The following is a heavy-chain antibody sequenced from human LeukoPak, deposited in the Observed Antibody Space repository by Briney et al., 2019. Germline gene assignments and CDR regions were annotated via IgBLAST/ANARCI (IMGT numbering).Heavy chain of an antibody. D-gene: IGHD3-22*01. Sequence: SETLSLTCTVSGGSISSYYWSWIRQPPGKGLEWIGYIYYSGSTNYNPSLKSRVTMSVDTSKNQFSLKLSSVTAADTAVYYCARYIVVVYAFDIWGQGTMVTVSS. CDR3: ARYIVVVYAFDI. J-gene: IGHJ3*02. V-gene: IGHV4-59*01. CDR1: GGSISSYY. CDR2: IYYSGST.